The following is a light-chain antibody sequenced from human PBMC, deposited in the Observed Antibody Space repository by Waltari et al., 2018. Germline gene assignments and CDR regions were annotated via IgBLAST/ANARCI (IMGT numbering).Light chain of an antibody. CDR1: KSVNSRY. V-gene: IGKV3-20*01. Sequence: EIVMTQPPGTLSLSPGDRATPSCSASKSVNSRYLAWYQQKPGQAPRLLISDATSGAIDIPDRFSGSGSGTDFTLTISRLEPEDFAVYYCHQYDTSPWTFGRGTKVEIK. J-gene: IGKJ1*01. CDR2: DAT. CDR3: HQYDTSPWT.